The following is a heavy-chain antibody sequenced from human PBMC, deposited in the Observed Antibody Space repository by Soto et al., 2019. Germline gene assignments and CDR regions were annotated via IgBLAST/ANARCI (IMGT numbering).Heavy chain of an antibody. Sequence: ASVKVSCKASGYTFTSYDINWVRQATGQGLEWMGWMNPNSGNTGYAQKFQGRVTMTRNTSISTAYMELSSLRSEDTAVYYCARDRVDDILTASGLKNYYYGMDVWGQGTTGTAP. D-gene: IGHD3-9*01. J-gene: IGHJ6*02. CDR1: GYTFTSYD. V-gene: IGHV1-8*01. CDR2: MNPNSGNT. CDR3: ARDRVDDILTASGLKNYYYGMDV.